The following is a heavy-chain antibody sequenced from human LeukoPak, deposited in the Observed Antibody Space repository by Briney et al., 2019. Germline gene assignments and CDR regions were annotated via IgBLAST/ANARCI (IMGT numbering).Heavy chain of an antibody. J-gene: IGHJ4*02. CDR2: VSTSGST. V-gene: IGHV4-61*02. Sequence: SETLSLTCTISGDYISSGSQYWNWIRQPAGKGLEWIGRVSTSGSTNYNPSLKSRVTISLGTSRNQFSLRLSSVTAADTAVYYCARYDYSSSWRFDYWGQGTLVTVSS. CDR3: ARYDYSSSWRFDY. CDR1: GDYISSGSQY. D-gene: IGHD6-13*01.